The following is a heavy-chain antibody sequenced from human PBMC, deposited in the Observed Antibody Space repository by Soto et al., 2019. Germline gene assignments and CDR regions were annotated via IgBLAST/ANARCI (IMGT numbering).Heavy chain of an antibody. CDR2: IYYSGST. Sequence: LSLTCTVSGGSISSGDYYWSWIRQPPGKGLEWIGYIYYSGSTYYNPSLKSRVTISVDTSKNQFSLKLSSVTAADTAVYYCARADETYDYGGRSFDYWGQGTLVTVSS. V-gene: IGHV4-30-4*01. D-gene: IGHD4-17*01. J-gene: IGHJ4*02. CDR3: ARADETYDYGGRSFDY. CDR1: GGSISSGDYY.